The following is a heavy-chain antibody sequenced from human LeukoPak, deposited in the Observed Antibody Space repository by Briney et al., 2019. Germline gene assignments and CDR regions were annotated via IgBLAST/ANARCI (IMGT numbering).Heavy chain of an antibody. CDR1: GGSISSYY. CDR2: IYYSGST. J-gene: IGHJ4*02. D-gene: IGHD3-9*01. V-gene: IGHV4-59*01. CDR3: ARGILTGPTPFFDY. Sequence: SGTLSLTCTVSGGSISSYYWSWIRQPPGKGLEWIGYIYYSGSTNYNPSLKSRVTISVDTSKNQFSLKLSSVTAADTAVYYCARGILTGPTPFFDYWGQGTLVTVSS.